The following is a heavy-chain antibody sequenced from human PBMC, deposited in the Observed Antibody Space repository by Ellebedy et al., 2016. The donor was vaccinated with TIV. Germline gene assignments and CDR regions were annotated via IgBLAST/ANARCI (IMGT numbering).Heavy chain of an antibody. CDR1: GVPISRYY. Sequence: SETLSLXCTVSGVPISRYYWTWIRQPPGRGLEWIGYIFYSGNTKYNPSLKSRVSISLDTSKKQFSLNLNSVTAADTAVYYCARGGTYNSAWTPKYYLDFWGQGTLVTVSS. CDR2: IFYSGNT. J-gene: IGHJ4*02. D-gene: IGHD1-26*01. V-gene: IGHV4-59*01. CDR3: ARGGTYNSAWTPKYYLDF.